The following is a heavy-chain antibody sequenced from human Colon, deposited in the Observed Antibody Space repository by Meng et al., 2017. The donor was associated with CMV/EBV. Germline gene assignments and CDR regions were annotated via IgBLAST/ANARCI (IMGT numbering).Heavy chain of an antibody. V-gene: IGHV1-2*02. Sequence: ASVKVSCKASGYTFTGYYIHWVRQAPGQGFEWMGWINAHSGVTNYVQKFQGGVTMTRDTSISTVYMELDSLTSDDTAIYYCARGGNYSPSDFWGQGTLVTVSS. D-gene: IGHD1-26*01. CDR2: INAHSGVT. J-gene: IGHJ4*02. CDR1: GYTFTGYY. CDR3: ARGGNYSPSDF.